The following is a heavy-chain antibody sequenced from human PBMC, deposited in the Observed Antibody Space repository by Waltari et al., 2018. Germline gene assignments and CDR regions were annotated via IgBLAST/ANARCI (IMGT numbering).Heavy chain of an antibody. CDR1: GFPFSSSA. D-gene: IGHD3-22*01. Sequence: EVQLVESGGGLVQPGGSLRLSCSASGFPFSSSAMRSVLHAPGTGLEWVSAISGSGGRTYYADSVKGRFTISRDNSKNTLYLQMNSLWAEDTAVYYCAKDGYYDRSGPTDYWGQGTLVTVSP. V-gene: IGHV3-23*04. CDR3: AKDGYYDRSGPTDY. J-gene: IGHJ4*02. CDR2: ISGSGGRT.